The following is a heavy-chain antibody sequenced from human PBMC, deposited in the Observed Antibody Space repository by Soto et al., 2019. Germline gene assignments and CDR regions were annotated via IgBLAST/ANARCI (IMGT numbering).Heavy chain of an antibody. V-gene: IGHV4-34*01. D-gene: IGHD6-13*01. CDR1: GGSFSGYY. CDR2: INHSGST. Sequence: PSETLSLTCAVYGGSFSGYYWSLLRQPPGKGLEWIGEINHSGSTYYNPSLKSRVTISVDTSKNQFSLKLSSVTAADTAVYYCASSRDSSWYNDWGQGTLVTVSS. J-gene: IGHJ4*02. CDR3: ASSRDSSWYND.